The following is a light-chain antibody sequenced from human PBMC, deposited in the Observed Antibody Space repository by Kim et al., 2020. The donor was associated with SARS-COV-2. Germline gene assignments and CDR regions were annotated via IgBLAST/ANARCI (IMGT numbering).Light chain of an antibody. V-gene: IGKV3-20*01. Sequence: EILLTQSPGTLSLSPGERATLSCRASQSVNSDYLAWYQQRPGQAPRLLIFGASSRATGIPNRLSGRGSGTDFTLTVSGLGPEDSAGYYCQQDGSGLRTFGQGTRRE. CDR3: QQDGSGLRT. CDR1: QSVNSDY. J-gene: IGKJ2*02. CDR2: GAS.